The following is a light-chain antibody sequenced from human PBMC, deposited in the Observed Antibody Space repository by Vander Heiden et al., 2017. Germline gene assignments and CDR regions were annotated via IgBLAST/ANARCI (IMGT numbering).Light chain of an antibody. Sequence: DIHMTQSPSSLSASVGDRVTITCRASQGISNYLAWYQQKPGKVPKVLIYAASTLQSGVPSRFSGSGYGIDFTLTISSLQPEDVAPYYCQSYNSDLLFTFGHGTKVDIK. CDR2: AAS. CDR1: QGISNY. CDR3: QSYNSDLLFT. J-gene: IGKJ3*01. V-gene: IGKV1-27*01.